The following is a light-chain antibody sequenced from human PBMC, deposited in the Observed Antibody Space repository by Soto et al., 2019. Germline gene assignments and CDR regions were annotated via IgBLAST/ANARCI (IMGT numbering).Light chain of an antibody. J-gene: IGKJ1*01. CDR2: AAS. CDR1: QSISSY. CDR3: QQSYSNPQT. Sequence: DIQMTQSPSSLSASVGDRVTITCRASQSISSYLNWYQQKPGKAPKLLIYAASSLQSGVPSRFSGSGSGTDFTLTISSLQPEDFATYYCQQSYSNPQTFSQGTKVDIK. V-gene: IGKV1-39*01.